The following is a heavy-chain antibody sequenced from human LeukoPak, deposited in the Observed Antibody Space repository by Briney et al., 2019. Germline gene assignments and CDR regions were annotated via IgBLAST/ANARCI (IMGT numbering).Heavy chain of an antibody. D-gene: IGHD5-18*01. V-gene: IGHV3-13*01. CDR1: GFTFSSYD. CDR3: AIKRGYIYGIEDY. Sequence: GGSLRLSCAASGFTFSSYDMHWVRQPPGKGLEWVSAIGTDGDTYYSGSVTGRFTISRENAKNSLFLQMSSLRAGDTAVYYCAIKRGYIYGIEDYWGQGTLVTVSS. J-gene: IGHJ4*02. CDR2: IGTDGDT.